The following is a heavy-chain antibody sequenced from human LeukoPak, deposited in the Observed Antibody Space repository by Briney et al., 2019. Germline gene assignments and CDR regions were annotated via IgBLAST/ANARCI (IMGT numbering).Heavy chain of an antibody. V-gene: IGHV4-61*02. CDR1: GGSISSGSYY. CDR2: IYTSGST. CDR3: AGHRTPLLSIAAAGYYFDY. J-gene: IGHJ4*02. D-gene: IGHD6-13*01. Sequence: SETLSLTCTVSGGSISSGSYYWSWIRQPAGKGLEWIGRIYTSGSTNYNPSLKSRVTISVDTSKNQFSLKLSSVTAADTAVYYCAGHRTPLLSIAAAGYYFDYWGQGTLVTVSS.